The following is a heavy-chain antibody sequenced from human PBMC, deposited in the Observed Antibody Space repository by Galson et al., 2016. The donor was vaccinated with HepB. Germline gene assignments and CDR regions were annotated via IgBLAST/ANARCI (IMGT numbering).Heavy chain of an antibody. Sequence: ETLSLTCTVSGGSISNNYYWGWIRQPPGKGLEWIGSIHHGGTTYYNPSLKSRFTLSVDMSKNQFSLNLRSVTAADTAVYYCAAHPVDFSYWGQGMLVTVSS. CDR3: AAHPVDFSY. D-gene: IGHD3/OR15-3a*01. CDR1: GGSISNNYY. CDR2: IHHGGTT. J-gene: IGHJ4*02. V-gene: IGHV4-39*07.